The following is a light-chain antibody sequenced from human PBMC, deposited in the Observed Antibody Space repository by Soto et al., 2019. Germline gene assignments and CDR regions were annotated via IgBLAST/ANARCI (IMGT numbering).Light chain of an antibody. Sequence: QSVLTQPPSASGTPGQRVTISCSGSSSNIGDNSVHWYQQLPGTAPKLLIYSNNQRPSGVPDRFSGSKSGSSASLAISGLQSEDEADYYCAAWDDSLNGPYVFGTGTKLTVL. CDR1: SSNIGDNS. J-gene: IGLJ1*01. V-gene: IGLV1-44*01. CDR3: AAWDDSLNGPYV. CDR2: SNN.